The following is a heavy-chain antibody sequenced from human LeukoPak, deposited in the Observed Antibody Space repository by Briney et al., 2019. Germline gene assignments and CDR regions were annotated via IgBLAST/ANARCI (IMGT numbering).Heavy chain of an antibody. CDR1: GFTFSGSW. CDR2: ISSSSSYI. J-gene: IGHJ3*02. Sequence: GGSLRLSCAASGFTFSGSWMNWVRQAPGKGLEWVSSISSSSSYIYYADSVKGRFTISRDNAKNSLYLQMNSLRAEDTAVYYCARDRTYYYDSSGFVRDAFDIWGQGTMVTVSS. D-gene: IGHD3-22*01. V-gene: IGHV3-21*01. CDR3: ARDRTYYYDSSGFVRDAFDI.